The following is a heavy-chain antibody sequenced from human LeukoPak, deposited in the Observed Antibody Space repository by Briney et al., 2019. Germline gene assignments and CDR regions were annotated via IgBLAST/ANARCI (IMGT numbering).Heavy chain of an antibody. CDR1: GYSISSAYY. CDR3: ARQTGTVTTFYYYYYMDV. V-gene: IGHV4-38-2*02. Sequence: SETLSLTCTLSGYSISSAYYWGWIRQPPGKGLEWIGSIYHSGSTYYNPSLKSRVTISVDTSKNQFSLKLSSVTAADTAVYYCARQTGTVTTFYYYYYMDVWGKGTTVTVSS. J-gene: IGHJ6*03. D-gene: IGHD4-11*01. CDR2: IYHSGST.